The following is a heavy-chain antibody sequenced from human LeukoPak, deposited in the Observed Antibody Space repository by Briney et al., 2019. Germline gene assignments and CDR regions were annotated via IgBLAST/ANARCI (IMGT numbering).Heavy chain of an antibody. Sequence: SETLSLTCTVSGGSISSYYWSWIRQPPGKGLEYIGYIYYSGHTNYNPSLKSRVTISLDTSRNQFSLKLSSVSAADTAVYFCARGAEYYAIWRGYAGYSDYWGQGISVTVSS. D-gene: IGHD3-3*01. V-gene: IGHV4-59*08. CDR3: ARGAEYYAIWRGYAGYSDY. J-gene: IGHJ4*02. CDR1: GGSISSYY. CDR2: IYYSGHT.